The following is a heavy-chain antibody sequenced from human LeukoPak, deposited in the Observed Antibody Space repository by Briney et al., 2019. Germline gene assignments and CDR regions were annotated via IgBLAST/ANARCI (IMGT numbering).Heavy chain of an antibody. D-gene: IGHD5-12*01. CDR1: GGSISSYY. CDR3: ARVATIRRGYNWFDP. V-gene: IGHV4-59*01. Sequence: SETLSLTCTVSGGSISSYYWSWIRQPPGKGLEWIGYIYYSGSTNYNPSLKSRVTISVDTSKNQFSLKLSSVTAADTAVYYCARVATIRRGYNWFDPWGQGTLVTVSS. CDR2: IYYSGST. J-gene: IGHJ5*02.